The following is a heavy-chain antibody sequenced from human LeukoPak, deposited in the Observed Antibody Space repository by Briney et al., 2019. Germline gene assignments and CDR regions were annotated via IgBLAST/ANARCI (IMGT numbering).Heavy chain of an antibody. CDR2: TRSKAKSDAS. D-gene: IGHD1-26*01. CDR1: GLTFISSA. J-gene: IGHJ4*02. CDR3: TNSWEIDGSYYFDY. Sequence: GGSLRPSCAVSGLTFISSAMHWVRQACGEGREWVGRTRSKAKSDASAYAAAVRGRFTISRDDSKITAYLQINSLKTEHTAAYYCTNSWEIDGSYYFDYLGQGTLVTVSS. V-gene: IGHV3-73*01.